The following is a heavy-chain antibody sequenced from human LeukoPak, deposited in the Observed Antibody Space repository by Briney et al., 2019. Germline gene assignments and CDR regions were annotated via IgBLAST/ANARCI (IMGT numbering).Heavy chain of an antibody. Sequence: GGSLRLSCAASGFIFSSYGMHWVRQAPGKGLEWVAVIWYDGSNKYYADSVKGRFTISRDNAKNSLYLQMNSLRAEDTAVYYCARDFRAAFDPWGQGTLVTVSS. J-gene: IGHJ5*02. CDR2: IWYDGSNK. CDR1: GFIFSSYG. V-gene: IGHV3-33*01. D-gene: IGHD3-10*01. CDR3: ARDFRAAFDP.